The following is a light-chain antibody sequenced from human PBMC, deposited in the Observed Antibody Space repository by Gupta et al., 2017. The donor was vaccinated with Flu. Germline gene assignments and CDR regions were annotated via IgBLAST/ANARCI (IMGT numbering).Light chain of an antibody. Sequence: QSALTQPPSVSGSPGQSVTISCTGTSSDIGNYNRVSWYQQPPGTAPKLMIYEVSNRTSGVPDRFSGSKSGNTASLTISGLQEEDEADYYCSADTSSYTYVFGTGTKPTVL. J-gene: IGLJ1*01. CDR3: SADTSSYTYV. V-gene: IGLV2-18*02. CDR2: EVS. CDR1: SSDIGNYNR.